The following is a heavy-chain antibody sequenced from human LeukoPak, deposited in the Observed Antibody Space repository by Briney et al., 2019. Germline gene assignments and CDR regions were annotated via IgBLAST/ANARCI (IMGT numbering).Heavy chain of an antibody. J-gene: IGHJ4*02. Sequence: SVKVSFKASGGTFSSYAISWVRQAPGQGLEWMGRIIPILGIANYAQKFQGRVTITADKSTSTAYMELSSLRSEDTAVYYCARAEGRYYDILTGYYSWGQGTLVTVSS. CDR1: GGTFSSYA. D-gene: IGHD3-9*01. CDR2: IIPILGIA. V-gene: IGHV1-69*04. CDR3: ARAEGRYYDILTGYYS.